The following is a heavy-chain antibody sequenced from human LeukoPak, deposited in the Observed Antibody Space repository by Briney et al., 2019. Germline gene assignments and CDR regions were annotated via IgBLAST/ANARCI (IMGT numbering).Heavy chain of an antibody. D-gene: IGHD2-15*01. CDR1: TFSLSSYW. CDR2: INSDGSTT. Sequence: PGGSLRLPCAASTFSLSSYWMHWVRQAPGKGLVWVSRINSDGSTTSYADSVKGRFTISRDNAKNTLYLQMNSLRAEDTAVYYCARDLDCSGGSCYGEVLDYWGQGTQVTVSS. V-gene: IGHV3-74*01. CDR3: ARDLDCSGGSCYGEVLDY. J-gene: IGHJ4*02.